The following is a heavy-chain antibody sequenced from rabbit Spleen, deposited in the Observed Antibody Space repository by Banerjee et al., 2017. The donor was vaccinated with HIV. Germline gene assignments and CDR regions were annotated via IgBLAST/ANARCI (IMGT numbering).Heavy chain of an antibody. CDR3: VREVAAKFSL. Sequence: QSLEESGGGLVQPEGSLTLTCTASGVSFSSNYYMCWVRQAPGKGLEWIGYIDPIFGTTTYASWVNDRFTISRHNAQNTLYLQLDSLTVADTATYFCVREVAAKFSLWGQGTLVTVS. J-gene: IGHJ4*01. V-gene: IGHV1S40*01. D-gene: IGHD4-1*01. CDR2: IDPIFGTT. CDR1: GVSFSSNYY.